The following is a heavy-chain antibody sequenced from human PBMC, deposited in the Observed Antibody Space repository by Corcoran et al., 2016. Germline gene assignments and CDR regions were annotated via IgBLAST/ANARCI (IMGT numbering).Heavy chain of an antibody. CDR1: GYTFTSYA. J-gene: IGHJ4*02. CDR3: AGEKKYQLLFFDY. Sequence: QVQLVQSGAEVKKPGASVKVSCKASGYTFTSYAMHWVRQAPGQRLEWMGWINAGNGNTKYSQKFQGRITITRDTSASTAYMELSSLRSEDTAVYDCAGEKKYQLLFFDYWGQGTLVTVSA. V-gene: IGHV1-3*01. D-gene: IGHD2-2*01. CDR2: INAGNGNT.